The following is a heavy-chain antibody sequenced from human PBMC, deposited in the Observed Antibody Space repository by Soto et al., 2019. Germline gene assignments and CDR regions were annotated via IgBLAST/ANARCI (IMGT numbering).Heavy chain of an antibody. Sequence: QVQLVQSGAEVKKPGSSVKVSCKASGGTFSSYAMSWVRQAPGQGLEWMGGIIPIFGTANYAQKFQGRVTITADESTSTDYMELSSLRSEDTAVYYCAKRVTALYYFDYWGQGTLVTVSS. J-gene: IGHJ4*02. D-gene: IGHD4-4*01. CDR2: IIPIFGTA. V-gene: IGHV1-69*01. CDR1: GGTFSSYA. CDR3: AKRVTALYYFDY.